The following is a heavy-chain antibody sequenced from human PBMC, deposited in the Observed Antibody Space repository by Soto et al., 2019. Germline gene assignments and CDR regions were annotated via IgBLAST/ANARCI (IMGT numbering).Heavy chain of an antibody. J-gene: IGHJ4*02. CDR2: ISGSGGDT. V-gene: IGHV3-23*01. CDR1: GFTFSNYA. Sequence: EVQLLDSGGGLVQPGGSLRLSCAASGFTFSNYAMHWVRQAPGKGLEWVSVISGSGGDTYYADSVKGRFTISRDNSKNTLYLRVNSLRAEDTAVSYCAKVPLRPYYLDYWGQGTLVTVSS. CDR3: AKVPLRPYYLDY.